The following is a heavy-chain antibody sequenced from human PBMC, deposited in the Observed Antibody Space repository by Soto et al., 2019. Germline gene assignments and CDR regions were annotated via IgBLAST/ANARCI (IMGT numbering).Heavy chain of an antibody. CDR2: IIPIFGTA. CDR1: GGTFSTYA. Sequence: QVQLVQSGTEVKKPGSSVKVSCKASGGTFSTYAISWVRQAPGQGLEWMGGIIPIFGTANYAQKFQGRVTITADESTSTAYMELSSLRSEDTAVYYCARDHLVVVAATVERYYYGMDVWGQGTTVTVSS. V-gene: IGHV1-69*12. J-gene: IGHJ6*02. CDR3: ARDHLVVVAATVERYYYGMDV. D-gene: IGHD2-15*01.